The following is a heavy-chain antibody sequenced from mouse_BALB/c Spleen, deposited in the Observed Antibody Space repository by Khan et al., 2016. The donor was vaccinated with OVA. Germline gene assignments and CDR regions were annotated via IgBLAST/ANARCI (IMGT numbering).Heavy chain of an antibody. V-gene: IGHV1-5*01. D-gene: IGHD2-1*01. CDR3: TRKDGNYGYWYFDV. CDR2: IYPGNSDT. CDR1: GYTFTSYW. J-gene: IGHJ1*01. Sequence: VQLKQSGTVLARPGASVKMSCKASGYTFTSYWMHWVKQRPGQGLEWIGAIYPGNSDTSYNQKFKGKAKLTAVTSTSTAYMELSSLTNEDSAVYYCTRKDGNYGYWYFDVWGAGTTVTVSS.